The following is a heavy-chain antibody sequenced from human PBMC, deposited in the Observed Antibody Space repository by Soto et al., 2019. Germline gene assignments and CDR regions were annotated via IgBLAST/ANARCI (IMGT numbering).Heavy chain of an antibody. CDR2: IYYSGST. D-gene: IGHD2-21*02. CDR3: ARGCGGDCYGSFDY. Sequence: SETLSLTCTVSGGSISSYYWSWIRQPPGKGLEWIGYIYYSGSTNYNPSLKSRVTISVDTSKNQFSLKLSSVTAADTAVYYCARGCGGDCYGSFDYWGQGTLVTVSS. CDR1: GGSISSYY. V-gene: IGHV4-59*08. J-gene: IGHJ4*02.